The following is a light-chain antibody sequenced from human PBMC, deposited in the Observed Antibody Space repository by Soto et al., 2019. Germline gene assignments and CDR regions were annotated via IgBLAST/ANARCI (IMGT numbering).Light chain of an antibody. CDR3: QQSYSMPYT. Sequence: DIQMTQSPSSLSASVGDRVTITCRASQSVSTYLNWYQQKPGKAPKLLIYAASSSQSGVPSRFSGSGSGTDFTLTISSLQPEDFATYYCQQSYSMPYTFGQGTKVEIK. CDR1: QSVSTY. J-gene: IGKJ2*01. V-gene: IGKV1-39*01. CDR2: AAS.